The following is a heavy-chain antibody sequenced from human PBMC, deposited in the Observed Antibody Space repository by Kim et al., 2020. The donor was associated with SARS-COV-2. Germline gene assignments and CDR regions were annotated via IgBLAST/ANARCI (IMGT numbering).Heavy chain of an antibody. D-gene: IGHD3-22*01. Sequence: GGSLRLSCTASGFTFGDYAMSWVRQAPGKGLEWVGFIRSKAYGGTTEYAASVKGRFTISRDDSKSIAYLQMNSLKTEDTAVYYCTREELYYYDSSGYYYVYWGQGPLVTVSS. CDR3: TREELYYYDSSGYYYVY. V-gene: IGHV3-49*04. CDR2: IRSKAYGGTT. J-gene: IGHJ4*02. CDR1: GFTFGDYA.